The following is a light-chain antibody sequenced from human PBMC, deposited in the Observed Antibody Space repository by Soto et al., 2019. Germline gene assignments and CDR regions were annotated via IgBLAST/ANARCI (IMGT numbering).Light chain of an antibody. Sequence: QSALTQPPSASGTPGQRVTISCSTSSSNLGDNAVNWYQHVPGTAPKLLIYSYDQRPSAVPDRFSGSKSGTSASLAISGLQSEDEADYYCAAWDASLDGYVFGTGTKVTVL. V-gene: IGLV1-44*01. CDR1: SSNLGDNA. J-gene: IGLJ1*01. CDR3: AAWDASLDGYV. CDR2: SYD.